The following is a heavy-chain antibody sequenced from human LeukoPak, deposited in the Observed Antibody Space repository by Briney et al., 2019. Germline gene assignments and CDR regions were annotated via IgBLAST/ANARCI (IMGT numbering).Heavy chain of an antibody. Sequence: GGSLRLSCAASGFTFSTYAMSWVRQAPGKGLEWVSAISGSGDSTYYADSVKGRFTISRDNSKNTLYLQVNSLRAKDTAVYYCANSPPLSHRSDWPEYFQHWGQGTLVTVSS. V-gene: IGHV3-23*01. CDR2: ISGSGDST. J-gene: IGHJ1*01. CDR1: GFTFSTYA. D-gene: IGHD2-21*02. CDR3: ANSPPLSHRSDWPEYFQH.